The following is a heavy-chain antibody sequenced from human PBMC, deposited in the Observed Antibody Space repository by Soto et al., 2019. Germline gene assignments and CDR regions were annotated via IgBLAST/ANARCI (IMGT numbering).Heavy chain of an antibody. CDR1: GFTFSSYA. D-gene: IGHD4-17*01. CDR2: ISGSGGST. V-gene: IGHV3-23*01. CDR3: ARDRYGDPLWGQDDFDY. J-gene: IGHJ4*02. Sequence: HPGGSLRLSCAASGFTFSSYAMSWVRQAPGKGLEWVSAISGSGGSTYSADSVKGRFTISRDNSKNTLYLQMNSLRAEDTAVYYCARDRYGDPLWGQDDFDYWGQGTLVTVSS.